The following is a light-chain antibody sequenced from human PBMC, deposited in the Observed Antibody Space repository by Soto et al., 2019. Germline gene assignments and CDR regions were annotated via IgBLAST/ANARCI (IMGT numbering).Light chain of an antibody. CDR1: QTISTW. CDR3: VQYNIYPWT. CDR2: DAS. V-gene: IGKV1-5*01. Sequence: DIQVTQSPPTLSASVGDRVTITCRASQTISTWMAWYQQKPGKAPKLLVYDASTLQSGVPSRFSGSGSETEFSLTIINLQPEDFATYFCVQYNIYPWTFGQGTKVDIK. J-gene: IGKJ1*01.